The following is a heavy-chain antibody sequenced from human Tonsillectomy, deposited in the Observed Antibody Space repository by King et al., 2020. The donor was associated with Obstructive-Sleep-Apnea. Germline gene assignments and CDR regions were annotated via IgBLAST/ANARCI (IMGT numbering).Heavy chain of an antibody. J-gene: IGHJ4*02. V-gene: IGHV4-34*01. CDR3: AREGLAPKYSYCSGGSCYSSFLDY. CDR2: INHSGST. D-gene: IGHD2-15*01. CDR1: GGSFSDYY. Sequence: VQLQQWGAGLLKPSESLSLTCAVYGGSFSDYYWNWIRQPPGKGLEWIGEINHSGSTNYNPSLKSRVTISVDTSKNQFSLKLSSVTAADTAVYYCAREGLAPKYSYCSGGSCYSSFLDYWGQGTLVTVSS.